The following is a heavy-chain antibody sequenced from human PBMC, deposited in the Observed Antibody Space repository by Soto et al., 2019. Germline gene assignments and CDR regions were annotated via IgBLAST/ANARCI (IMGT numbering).Heavy chain of an antibody. Sequence: PSETLSLTCNVSNSPISDFYWSWFRQPPGQGLEWVGYIYYTGTTTYNPSLRSRVDISIDASKSQFSLDLRSVTAADTAAYYCARLGGYYQAFDSWGHGALVTVSS. D-gene: IGHD3-22*01. CDR3: ARLGGYYQAFDS. CDR1: NSPISDFY. V-gene: IGHV4-59*08. CDR2: IYYTGTT. J-gene: IGHJ4*01.